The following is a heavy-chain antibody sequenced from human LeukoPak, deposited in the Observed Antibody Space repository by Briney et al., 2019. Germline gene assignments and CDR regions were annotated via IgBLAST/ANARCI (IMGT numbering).Heavy chain of an antibody. CDR2: IIPILGIA. V-gene: IGHV1-69*04. Sequence: SVKVSCKASGGTFNSYTISWVRQAPGQGLEWMGRIIPILGIANYAQKFQGRVTITADKSTSTAYMELSSLRSEDTAVYYCARDIGIAARTTRFDYWGQGTLVTVSS. D-gene: IGHD6-6*01. CDR3: ARDIGIAARTTRFDY. J-gene: IGHJ4*02. CDR1: GGTFNSYT.